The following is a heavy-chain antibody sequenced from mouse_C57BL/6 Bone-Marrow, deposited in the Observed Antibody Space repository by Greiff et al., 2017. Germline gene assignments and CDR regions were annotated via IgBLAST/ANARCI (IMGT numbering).Heavy chain of an antibody. CDR2: IDPETGGT. Sequence: QVQLQQSGAELVRPGASVTLSCKASGYTFTDYEMHWVKQTPVHGLEWIGAIDPETGGTAYNQKFKGKAILPADKSSSTAYMELRSLTSEDSAVYYCFPYYYGSPAFAYWGQGTLVTVSA. CDR1: GYTFTDYE. J-gene: IGHJ3*01. D-gene: IGHD1-1*01. CDR3: FPYYYGSPAFAY. V-gene: IGHV1-15*01.